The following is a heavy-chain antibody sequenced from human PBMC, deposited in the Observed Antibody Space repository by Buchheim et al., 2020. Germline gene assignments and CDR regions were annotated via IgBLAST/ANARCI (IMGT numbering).Heavy chain of an antibody. CDR1: GGTFSSYA. Sequence: QVQLVQSGAEVKKPGSSVKVSCKASGGTFSSYAISWVRQAPGQGLEWMGGIIPIFGTATYAQKFQGRVTITADKSTSTAYMELSSLRSEDTAVYYCATRITMVRGVIGYYGMDVWGQGTT. D-gene: IGHD3-10*01. CDR3: ATRITMVRGVIGYYGMDV. CDR2: IIPIFGTA. V-gene: IGHV1-69*06. J-gene: IGHJ6*02.